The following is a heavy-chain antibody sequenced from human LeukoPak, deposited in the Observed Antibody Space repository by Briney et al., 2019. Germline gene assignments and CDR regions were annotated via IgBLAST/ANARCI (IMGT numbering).Heavy chain of an antibody. CDR3: ARLFITGIGLNDY. D-gene: IGHD1-20*01. V-gene: IGHV3-7*05. Sequence: GGSLRLSCAASGFTFSSYWMNWVRQAPGKGLEWVANIKHDGSEKYYVDSVKARFTISRDNAKNSLYLQMNSLRSDDTAVYYCARLFITGIGLNDYWGQGTLVTVSS. J-gene: IGHJ4*02. CDR1: GFTFSSYW. CDR2: IKHDGSEK.